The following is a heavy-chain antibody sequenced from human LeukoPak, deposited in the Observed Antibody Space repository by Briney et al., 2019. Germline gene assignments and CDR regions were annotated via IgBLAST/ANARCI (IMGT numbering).Heavy chain of an antibody. CDR3: AREWRYQFDY. D-gene: IGHD1-14*01. J-gene: IGHJ4*02. Sequence: KASETLSLTCTVSGGSISSSSYYWGWIRQPPGKGLEWIGSVYHSGITYYTPSLKSRVSISVDTSKNQFSLKVTSVTAADTAVYYCAREWRYQFDYWGQGSLVTISS. CDR1: GGSISSSSYY. CDR2: VYHSGIT. V-gene: IGHV4-39*07.